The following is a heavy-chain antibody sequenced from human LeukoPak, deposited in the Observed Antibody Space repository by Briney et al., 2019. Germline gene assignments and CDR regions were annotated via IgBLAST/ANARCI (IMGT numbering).Heavy chain of an antibody. CDR3: ARRPIASTDYYYFLDV. V-gene: IGHV3-21*01. D-gene: IGHD6-13*01. CDR1: GFTFSSYG. J-gene: IGHJ6*03. CDR2: ISGSSSFI. Sequence: PGGSLRLSCAASGFTFSSYGMNWVRQAPGKGLEWVSSISGSSSFIYYADSVRGRFTISRDNAKNSLYLQMDSLRAEDTAVYYCARRPIASTDYYYFLDVWGKGTTVTVSS.